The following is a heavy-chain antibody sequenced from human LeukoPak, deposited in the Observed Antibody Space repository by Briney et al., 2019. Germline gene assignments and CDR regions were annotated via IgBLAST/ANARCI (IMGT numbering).Heavy chain of an antibody. CDR2: INPNSGGT. V-gene: IGHV1-2*02. CDR1: GYTFTDYY. CDR3: ARDPYQLPPRNWFDP. D-gene: IGHD2-2*01. Sequence: ASVKVSCKASGYTFTDYYMHWVRQAPGQGLEWMGWINPNSGGTNYAQRFQGRVTMTRDTSISTAYMELNSLRSDDTAVYYCARDPYQLPPRNWFDPWGQGTLVTVSS. J-gene: IGHJ5*02.